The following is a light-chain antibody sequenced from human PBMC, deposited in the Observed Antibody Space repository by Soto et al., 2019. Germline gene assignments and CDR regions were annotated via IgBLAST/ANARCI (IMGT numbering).Light chain of an antibody. J-gene: IGKJ2*01. CDR1: QSVRISY. CDR3: QQYGSSSYT. CDR2: GAS. Sequence: EIVLTQSPGTLSLSPGERATLSCRASQSVRISYLAWYQQKPGQAPRLLIYGASSRATGILDRFSGSGSGTDFTLTISRLEPEDYAVYYCQQYGSSSYTFGQGTKLEIK. V-gene: IGKV3-20*01.